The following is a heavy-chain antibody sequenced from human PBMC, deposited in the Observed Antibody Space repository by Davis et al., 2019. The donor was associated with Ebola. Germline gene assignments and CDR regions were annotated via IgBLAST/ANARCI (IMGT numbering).Heavy chain of an antibody. CDR2: INPHNGNT. Sequence: ASVKVSCKASGYTFTNYGITWVRQAPGQGLEWMGWINPHNGNTNYAQNVQGRVTMTTDTSTSTAYMEVGSLRSDDTAVYYCARGDTAMVTGWFDPWGQGTLVTVSS. J-gene: IGHJ5*02. D-gene: IGHD5-18*01. CDR1: GYTFTNYG. V-gene: IGHV1-18*04. CDR3: ARGDTAMVTGWFDP.